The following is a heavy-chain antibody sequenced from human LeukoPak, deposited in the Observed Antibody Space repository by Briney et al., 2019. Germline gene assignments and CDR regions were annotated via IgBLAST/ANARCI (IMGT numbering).Heavy chain of an antibody. Sequence: PGGSLRLSCAASTFTFSAYWMSWVRQAPGKGLEWVANIKQDGSEKYYVDSVKGRFTISRDNAENSLYLQMNSLRAEDTAVYYCARLLTIPGYWGQGTLVTVSS. J-gene: IGHJ4*02. CDR1: TFTFSAYW. D-gene: IGHD4/OR15-4a*01. CDR3: ARLLTIPGY. V-gene: IGHV3-7*01. CDR2: IKQDGSEK.